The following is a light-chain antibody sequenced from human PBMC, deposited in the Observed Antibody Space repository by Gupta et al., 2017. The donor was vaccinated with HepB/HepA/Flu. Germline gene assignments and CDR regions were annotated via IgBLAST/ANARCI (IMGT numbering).Light chain of an antibody. Sequence: SSALPQPPLASVHPGQTARITCSGDKLGDKYACWYQQKPGQYPVLVIYQDSNRPSVSPERFSGCNSGSTATLTISGTQAMDEDDYYCQAWYSSTVVFGGGTKLTVL. CDR1: KLGDKY. V-gene: IGLV3-1*01. CDR3: QAWYSSTVV. J-gene: IGLJ2*01. CDR2: QDS.